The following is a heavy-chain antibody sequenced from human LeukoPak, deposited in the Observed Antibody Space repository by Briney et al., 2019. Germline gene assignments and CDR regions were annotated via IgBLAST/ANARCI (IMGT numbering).Heavy chain of an antibody. D-gene: IGHD2-2*01. CDR3: ATYCSSTSCKGY. J-gene: IGHJ4*02. Sequence: GASVKVSCKASGYTFTSYYMHWVRQAPGKGLEWMGLVDPEDGETIYAEKFQGRVTITADTSTDTAYMELSSLRSEDTAVYYCATYCSSTSCKGYWGQGTLVTVSS. CDR2: VDPEDGET. CDR1: GYTFTSYY. V-gene: IGHV1-69-2*01.